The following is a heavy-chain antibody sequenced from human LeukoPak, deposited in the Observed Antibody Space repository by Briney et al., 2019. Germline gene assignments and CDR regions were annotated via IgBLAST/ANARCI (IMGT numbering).Heavy chain of an antibody. CDR3: VTLCTADCYSDFHH. J-gene: IGHJ1*01. V-gene: IGHV1-2*02. CDR1: GYTFTGYY. CDR2: INPNSGDT. D-gene: IGHD2-21*01. Sequence: ASVKVSCKASGYTFTGYYMHWVQQAPGQGLEWMGWINPNSGDTHYAQKFQGRFTMTRDTSISTAYMELSSLRSDDTAIYYCVTLCTADCYSDFHHWGQGTLVTVSS.